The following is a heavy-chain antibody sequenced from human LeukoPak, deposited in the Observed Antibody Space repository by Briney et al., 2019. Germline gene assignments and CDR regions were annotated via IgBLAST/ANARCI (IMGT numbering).Heavy chain of an antibody. CDR2: INPDSGGT. CDR3: AREGSGWYGNFDY. J-gene: IGHJ4*02. CDR1: AYTFTVYY. Sequence: ASVTLSSKASAYTFTVYYMHWVRQAPGQGLEWMGWINPDSGGTNYAQKFQGRVTMTRDTSISTAYMEVSRLRSDDTAVYYCAREGSGWYGNFDYWGQGTLVTVSS. D-gene: IGHD6-19*01. V-gene: IGHV1-2*02.